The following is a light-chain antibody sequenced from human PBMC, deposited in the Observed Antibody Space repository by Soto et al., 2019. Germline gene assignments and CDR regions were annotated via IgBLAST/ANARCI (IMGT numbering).Light chain of an antibody. J-gene: IGKJ1*01. CDR2: GSS. V-gene: IGKV3-15*01. CDR1: QTISSN. CDR3: QQYNNWPRA. Sequence: EILMTQSPATLSVSPGERVTLSCRASQTISSNLAWYKQKPGQAPRLLIYGSSIRATGISARFSGSGSGTKFTLTISSLQSEDLAVYYCQQYNNWPRAFGQGTKV.